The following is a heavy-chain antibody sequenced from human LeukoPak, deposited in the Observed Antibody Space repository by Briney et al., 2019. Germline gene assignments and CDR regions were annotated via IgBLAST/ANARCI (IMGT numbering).Heavy chain of an antibody. J-gene: IGHJ4*02. D-gene: IGHD4-17*01. CDR1: GFTFSSYS. Sequence: GGSLRLSCAASGFTFSSYSMNWVRQAPGKGLEWVSAISGSGDTTYYADSVKGRFTISRDNSKNTLYLQVNSLRAEDTAVYYCAKDSQTTVPPDYWGQGTLVTVSS. CDR2: ISGSGDTT. CDR3: AKDSQTTVPPDY. V-gene: IGHV3-23*01.